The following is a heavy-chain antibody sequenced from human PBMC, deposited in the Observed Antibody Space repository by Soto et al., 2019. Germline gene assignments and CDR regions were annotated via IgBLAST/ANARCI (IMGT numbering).Heavy chain of an antibody. CDR3: ARDLGSGYDPGDY. CDR1: GDTFSGYS. CDR2: IIPLFGTT. J-gene: IGHJ4*02. Sequence: QVQLVQSGAEVKKPGSSVKVSCKASGDTFSGYSISWVRQAPGQGLEWMGGIIPLFGTTNYAQRFQGRVTITADKSTSTAYMELSSLKSEDTAIYYCARDLGSGYDPGDYWGQATLVTVSS. V-gene: IGHV1-69*14. D-gene: IGHD5-12*01.